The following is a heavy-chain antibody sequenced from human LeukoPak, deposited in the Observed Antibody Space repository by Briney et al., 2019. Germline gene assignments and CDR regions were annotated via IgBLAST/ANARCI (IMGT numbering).Heavy chain of an antibody. Sequence: GGSLRLSCAASGFTFSSYGMHWVRQAPGKGLEWVANIKQDGSEKYYVDSVKGRFTISRDNAKNSLYLQMNSLRAEDTAVYYCVLVRGVISDWFDPWGQGTLVTVSS. CDR1: GFTFSSYG. V-gene: IGHV3-7*01. CDR2: IKQDGSEK. J-gene: IGHJ5*02. CDR3: VLVRGVISDWFDP. D-gene: IGHD3-10*01.